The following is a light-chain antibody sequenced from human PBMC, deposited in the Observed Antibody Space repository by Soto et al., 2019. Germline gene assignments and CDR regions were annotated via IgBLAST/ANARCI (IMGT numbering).Light chain of an antibody. CDR3: QQHDTSPWT. V-gene: IGKV3-20*01. Sequence: EIVLTQSPGTLSLSPGERATLSCRASQSISTSYLAIAWYQQKPGQPPRPLIYGASSRATGIPDRFSGSGSATDFTLTISRLEPEDFAVYYCQQHDTSPWTFGQGTRVEIK. CDR1: QSISTSY. J-gene: IGKJ1*01. CDR2: GAS.